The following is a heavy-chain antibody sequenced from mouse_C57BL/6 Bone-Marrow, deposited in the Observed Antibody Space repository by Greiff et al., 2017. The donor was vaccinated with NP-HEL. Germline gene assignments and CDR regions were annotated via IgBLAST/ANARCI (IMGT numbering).Heavy chain of an antibody. CDR3: ARRRIYDGYYGYAMDY. Sequence: VQRVESGAELARPGASVKLSCKASGYTFTSYGISWVKQRTGQGLEWIGEIYPRSGNTYYNEKFKGKATLTADKSSSTAYMELRSLTSEDSAVYFCARRRIYDGYYGYAMDYWGQGTSVTVSS. CDR1: GYTFTSYG. J-gene: IGHJ4*01. CDR2: IYPRSGNT. V-gene: IGHV1-81*01. D-gene: IGHD2-3*01.